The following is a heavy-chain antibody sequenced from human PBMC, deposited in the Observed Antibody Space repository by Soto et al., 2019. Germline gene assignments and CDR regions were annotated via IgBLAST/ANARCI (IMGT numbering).Heavy chain of an antibody. CDR1: GCTFSSYP. D-gene: IGHD6-19*01. Sequence: RRLSCAASGCTFSSYPMTWVRQAPRRGLQWVSAISGIGGNTYYAESVKGRFTISRDNSKNTLYLQMNSLRAEDTAVYYCAKDSGFGWLNFECLGEGTLVTVSS. CDR3: AKDSGFGWLNFEC. V-gene: IGHV3-23*01. CDR2: ISGIGGNT. J-gene: IGHJ4*02.